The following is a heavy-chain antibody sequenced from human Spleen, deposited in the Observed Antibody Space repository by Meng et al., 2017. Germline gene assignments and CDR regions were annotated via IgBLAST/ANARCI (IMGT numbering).Heavy chain of an antibody. V-gene: IGHV1-2*02. CDR3: AREAYRSGWSHFDP. J-gene: IGHJ5*02. Sequence: QVQLVQSGAEVKKPGASVKASCKASGYTFTDFYIHWVRQAPGQGLEWMGWINPNTGGTKYAQKFQGRVTMTRDTSISTAYMELSSLRPDDTAVYYCAREAYRSGWSHFDPWGQGTLVTVSS. CDR2: INPNTGGT. CDR1: GYTFTDFY. D-gene: IGHD6-19*01.